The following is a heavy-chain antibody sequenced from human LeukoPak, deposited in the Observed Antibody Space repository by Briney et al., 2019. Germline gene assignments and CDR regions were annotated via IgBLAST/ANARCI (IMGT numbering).Heavy chain of an antibody. CDR1: GGSISSYNWY. V-gene: IGHV4-59*08. CDR3: ARRVVVSVTSNDAFDI. Sequence: PSETLSLTGAVSGGSISSYNWYWNWIRQPPGKGLEWIGYIYYTGSTKYNPSIQSRVTISVDTSKNQFSLKLSSVTAADTAVYYCARRVVVSVTSNDAFDIWGQGTMVTVSS. CDR2: IYYTGST. D-gene: IGHD2-21*02. J-gene: IGHJ3*02.